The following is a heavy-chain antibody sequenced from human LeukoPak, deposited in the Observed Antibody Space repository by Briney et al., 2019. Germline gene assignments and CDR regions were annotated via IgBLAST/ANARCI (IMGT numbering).Heavy chain of an antibody. Sequence: GASVKVSCKASGYTFTSYYMHWVRQAPGQGLEWMGLINPSGGSTSYAQKFQGRVTMTRDTSTSTVYMELSSLRSEDTAVYYCARGYCTNGVCHGHDYWGQGTLVTVSS. CDR1: GYTFTSYY. V-gene: IGHV1-46*01. CDR3: ARGYCTNGVCHGHDY. J-gene: IGHJ4*02. D-gene: IGHD2-8*01. CDR2: INPSGGST.